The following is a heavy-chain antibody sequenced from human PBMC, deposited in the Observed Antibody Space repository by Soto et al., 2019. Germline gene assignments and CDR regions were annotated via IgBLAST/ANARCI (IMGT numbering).Heavy chain of an antibody. CDR2: SSAYNGNT. CDR3: AGRTLYWYFDL. Sequence: VQLVQSGAEVKKPGASVKVSCKASGYTFTSYGISWVRQAPGQGLEWMGWSSAYNGNTNYAQKLQGRVTMTTDPSTCTAYMELRSLGSDDTAGYYCAGRTLYWYFDLWGSSTLVTVSS. CDR1: GYTFTSYG. J-gene: IGHJ2*01. V-gene: IGHV1-18*04.